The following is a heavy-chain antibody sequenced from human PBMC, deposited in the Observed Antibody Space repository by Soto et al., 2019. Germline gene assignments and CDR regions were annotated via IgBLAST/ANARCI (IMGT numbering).Heavy chain of an antibody. CDR3: AGGRNRYCSSTSCYDDFYYGKDV. CDR2: IYYSGST. D-gene: IGHD2-2*01. V-gene: IGHV4-59*01. CDR1: GGSISSYY. Sequence: PSETLSLTCTVSGGSISSYYWSWIRQPPGKGLEWIGYIYYSGSTNYNPSLKSRVTISVDTSKNQFSLKLSSVTAADTAVYYCAGGRNRYCSSTSCYDDFYYGKDVWGQGTTVTVSS. J-gene: IGHJ6*02.